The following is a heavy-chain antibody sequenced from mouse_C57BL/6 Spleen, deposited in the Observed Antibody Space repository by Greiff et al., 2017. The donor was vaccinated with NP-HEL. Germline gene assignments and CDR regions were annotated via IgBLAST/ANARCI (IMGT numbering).Heavy chain of an antibody. CDR3: ARSPIYYYGSRSYYAMDY. J-gene: IGHJ4*01. CDR2: INPSNGGT. D-gene: IGHD1-1*01. V-gene: IGHV1-53*01. CDR1: GYTFTSYW. Sequence: VQLQQPGTELVKPGASVKLSCKASGYTFTSYWMHWVKQRPGQGLEWIGNINPSNGGTNYNEKFKSKATLTVDKSSSTAYMQLSSLTSEDSAVYYCARSPIYYYGSRSYYAMDYWGQGPSVTVSS.